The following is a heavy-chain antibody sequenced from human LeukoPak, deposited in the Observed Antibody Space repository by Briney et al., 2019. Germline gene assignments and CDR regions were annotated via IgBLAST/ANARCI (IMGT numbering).Heavy chain of an antibody. CDR3: ARHRSGGSQDDAFDI. CDR2: IKQDGSEK. CDR1: GFTFSDYV. Sequence: PGGSLRLSCAASGFTFSDYVMIWVRQAPGKGLEWVADIKQDGSEKYYVDSVKGRFTISRQNAKKSLFLQMNSLRAEDTAVYYCARHRSGGSQDDAFDIWGQGTLVTVSS. J-gene: IGHJ3*02. D-gene: IGHD2-15*01. V-gene: IGHV3-7*01.